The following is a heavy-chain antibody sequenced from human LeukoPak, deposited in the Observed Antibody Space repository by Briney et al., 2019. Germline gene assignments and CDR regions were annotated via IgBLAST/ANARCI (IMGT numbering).Heavy chain of an antibody. D-gene: IGHD6-19*01. V-gene: IGHV4-39*07. Sequence: SETLSLTCTVSGGSISSSSYYWVWLRQPPGKGLEWIGTIYYSGSTYYNPSLKSRVTISVDTSKNQFSLKLSSVTAADTAVYYCARESGHIAVAGMAIPIDYWGQGTLVTVSS. CDR1: GGSISSSSYY. CDR2: IYYSGST. J-gene: IGHJ4*02. CDR3: ARESGHIAVAGMAIPIDY.